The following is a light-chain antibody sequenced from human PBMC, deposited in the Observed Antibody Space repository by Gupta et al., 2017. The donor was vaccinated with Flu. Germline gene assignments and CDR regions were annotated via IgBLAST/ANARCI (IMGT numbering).Light chain of an antibody. J-gene: IGLJ2*01. CDR1: TLSNQY. CDR3: RSPDNDGSFL. V-gene: IGLV3-25*02. CDR2: RDT. Sequence: HELTQPPSVSVSPGQTARITCSGDTLSNQYAFWYQQQPGQAPLLIIYRDTERPSGTPERFSGSSSGTTATLTISGVQAEDEADYYCRSPDNDGSFLLGGGTKLTGL.